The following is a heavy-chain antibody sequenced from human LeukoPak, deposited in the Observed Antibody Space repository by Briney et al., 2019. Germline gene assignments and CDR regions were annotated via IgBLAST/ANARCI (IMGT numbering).Heavy chain of an antibody. V-gene: IGHV3-74*01. D-gene: IGHD1-20*01. Sequence: GGSLRLSCAASGFTFRTYWMHWVRQAPGEGLVWVSTINSDASITRYADSVKGRFTISRDSAKNTLDLQMDSLRAEDTAVYYCVRDITGTTEFDYWGQGTLVTVSS. CDR3: VRDITGTTEFDY. CDR2: INSDASIT. CDR1: GFTFRTYW. J-gene: IGHJ4*02.